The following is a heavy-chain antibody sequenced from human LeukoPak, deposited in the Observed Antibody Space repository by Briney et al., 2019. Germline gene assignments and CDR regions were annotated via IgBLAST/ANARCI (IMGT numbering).Heavy chain of an antibody. J-gene: IGHJ4*02. D-gene: IGHD4-11*01. CDR3: ASRTRMTTVFSFDY. Sequence: SETLSLTCTVSGGSISSSSYYWGWIRQPPGKGLDWIGSIYYSGSTYYNPSLKSRVTISVDTSKNQYSLKLSSVTAADTAVYYCASRTRMTTVFSFDYWGQGTLVTVSS. CDR2: IYYSGST. V-gene: IGHV4-39*01. CDR1: GGSISSSSYY.